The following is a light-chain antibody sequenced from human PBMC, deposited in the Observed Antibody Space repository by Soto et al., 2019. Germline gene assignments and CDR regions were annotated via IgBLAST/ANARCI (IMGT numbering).Light chain of an antibody. CDR3: SSYAGSNHVV. CDR2: EVT. J-gene: IGLJ1*01. CDR1: SCDVGSYDS. V-gene: IGLV2-8*01. Sequence: QSALTQPPYASGFPGQSVTISCTGTSCDVGSYDSVSWYLQHPGKTPKLVIYEVTKRPSGVPDRVSASKSGNTASLTVSGLRAEGEADYYCSSYAGSNHVVFASGTKVTV.